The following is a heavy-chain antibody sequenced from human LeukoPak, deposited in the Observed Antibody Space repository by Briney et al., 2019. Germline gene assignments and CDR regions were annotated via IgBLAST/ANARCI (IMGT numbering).Heavy chain of an antibody. D-gene: IGHD3-3*01. CDR2: ISGSGGNT. J-gene: IGHJ4*02. Sequence: GGSLRLSCAASGFTFSSYAMSWVRQAPGKGLEWVSTISGSGGNTYYADSVKGRFTISRDNSKNTLYLQINSLRAEDTAIYYCAKSRVNFWSGYDYWGQGTLVTVSS. V-gene: IGHV3-23*01. CDR1: GFTFSSYA. CDR3: AKSRVNFWSGYDY.